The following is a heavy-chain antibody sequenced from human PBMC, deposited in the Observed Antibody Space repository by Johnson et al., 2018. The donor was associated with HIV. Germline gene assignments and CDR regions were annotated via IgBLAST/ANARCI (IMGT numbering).Heavy chain of an antibody. D-gene: IGHD2-15*01. J-gene: IGHJ3*02. CDR3: ASANRGRNDAFDI. V-gene: IGHV3-13*01. CDR1: GFTFSNYD. CDR2: TGTAGDI. Sequence: MQLVESGGGVVQPGRSLRLSCAASGFTFSNYDMYWVRQATGKGLEWVSGTGTAGDIHYADSLKGRFTISREDAKNSLYLQMTSLRAGDTAVYYCASANRGRNDAFDIWGQGTMVTVSS.